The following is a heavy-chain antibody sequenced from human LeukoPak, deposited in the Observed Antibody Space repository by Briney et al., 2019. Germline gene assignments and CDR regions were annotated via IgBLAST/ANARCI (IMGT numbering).Heavy chain of an antibody. V-gene: IGHV3-23*01. D-gene: IGHD1-26*01. Sequence: GGSLRLSCAASGFTFSSYAMSWVRQAPGKGLEWISAISGSGGSTYYADSVKGRFTISRDNSKNTLYLQMNSLRAEDTAVYYCAKGVGGSYCFDYWGQGTLVTVSS. CDR2: ISGSGGST. CDR3: AKGVGGSYCFDY. CDR1: GFTFSSYA. J-gene: IGHJ4*02.